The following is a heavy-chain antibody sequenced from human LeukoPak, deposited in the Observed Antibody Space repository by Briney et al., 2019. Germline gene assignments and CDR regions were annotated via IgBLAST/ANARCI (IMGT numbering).Heavy chain of an antibody. D-gene: IGHD1-26*01. CDR2: ISGGSGST. CDR3: AKGGKWDVTPFDY. Sequence: GGSLRLSCAASGFTFTSYSMSWVRQAPGKGLEWVSPISGGSGSTYYADSVKGRFTISRDNSKNTLYLQVNSLRAEDTAVYYCAKGGKWDVTPFDYWGQGTLVTVSS. J-gene: IGHJ4*02. CDR1: GFTFTSYS. V-gene: IGHV3-23*01.